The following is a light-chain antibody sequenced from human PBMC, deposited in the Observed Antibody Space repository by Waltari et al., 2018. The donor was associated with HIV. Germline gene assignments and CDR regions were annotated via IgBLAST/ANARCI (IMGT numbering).Light chain of an antibody. CDR3: QSYDRGLSGPV. CDR2: SDT. CDR1: TSNLGAGSD. Sequence: QSVLRQPPSVSGAPGQRVTLSCVGSTSNLGAGSDVHWYQHVPGTGPKLLIYSDTKRPSGVPDRFSGSKSGTSGFLAITGLQADDEADYYCQSYDRGLSGPVFGGGTKLTVL. V-gene: IGLV1-40*01. J-gene: IGLJ2*01.